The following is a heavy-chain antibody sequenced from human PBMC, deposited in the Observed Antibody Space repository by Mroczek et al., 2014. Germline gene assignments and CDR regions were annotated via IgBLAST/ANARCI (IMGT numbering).Heavy chain of an antibody. V-gene: IGHV4-59*01. CDR2: IYYSGST. CDR3: ARGIYCGGDCYPYYFDY. D-gene: IGHD2-21*02. CDR1: GGSISSYY. Sequence: QVQLVQSGPGLVKPSETLSLTCTVSGGSISSYYWSWIRQPPGKGLEWIGYIYYSGSTNYNPSLKSRVTISVDTSKNQFSLKLSSVTAADTAVYYCARGIYCGGDCYPYYFDYWGQGTLVTVSS. J-gene: IGHJ4*02.